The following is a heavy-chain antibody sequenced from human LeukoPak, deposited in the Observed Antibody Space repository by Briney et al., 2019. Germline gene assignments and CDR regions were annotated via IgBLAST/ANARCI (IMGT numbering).Heavy chain of an antibody. CDR2: IRSSGAGT. V-gene: IGHV3-23*01. Sequence: GGSLRLSCAASGFTCSSDVMSWVRQAPGNGLEWVSSIRSSGAGTFYADSVKGRFTISRDNSKNTVDLQMNSLRAEDTAVYSCARVTFGFSNYWGQGTLVTVSS. CDR1: GFTCSSDV. D-gene: IGHD2-21*02. J-gene: IGHJ4*02. CDR3: ARVTFGFSNY.